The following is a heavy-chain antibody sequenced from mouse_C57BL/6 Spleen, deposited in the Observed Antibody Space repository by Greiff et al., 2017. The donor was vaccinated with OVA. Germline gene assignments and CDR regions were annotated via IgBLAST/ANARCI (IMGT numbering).Heavy chain of an antibody. J-gene: IGHJ3*01. D-gene: IGHD2-4*01. CDR3: TREDYDGCAY. V-gene: IGHV1-15*01. Sequence: QVQLQQSGAELVRPGASVTLSCKASGYTFTDYEMHWVKQRPVHGLEWIGAIDPETGGTDYNQKFKGKAILTADKSSSTAYMELRSLTSEDSAVYYCTREDYDGCAYWGQGTLVTVSA. CDR2: IDPETGGT. CDR1: GYTFTDYE.